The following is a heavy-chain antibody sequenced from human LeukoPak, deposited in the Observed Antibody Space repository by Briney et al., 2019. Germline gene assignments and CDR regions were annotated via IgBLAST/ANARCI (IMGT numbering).Heavy chain of an antibody. CDR3: AAHTQWLVLWFDP. V-gene: IGHV3-66*02. D-gene: IGHD6-19*01. Sequence: PGGSLRLSCAASGFTVSSNYMSRVRQAPGKWLEWVSVIYSGGSTYYADSVKGRFTISRDNSKNTLYLQMNSLRAEDTAVYYCAAHTQWLVLWFDPWGQGTLVTVSS. CDR2: IYSGGST. J-gene: IGHJ5*02. CDR1: GFTVSSNY.